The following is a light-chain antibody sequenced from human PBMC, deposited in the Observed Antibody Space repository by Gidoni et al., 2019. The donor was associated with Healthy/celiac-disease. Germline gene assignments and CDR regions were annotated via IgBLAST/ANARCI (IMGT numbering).Light chain of an antibody. Sequence: QSALTQPASVSGSPGQSITISCTGTSSDVGGYNYVSWYQQHPGKAPKLMIYEVSNRPSGVSNRFPGSKSGNTASLTISGLQAEDEADYYCSSYTSSSTLDWVFGGGTKLTVL. CDR2: EVS. CDR1: SSDVGGYNY. CDR3: SSYTSSSTLDWV. V-gene: IGLV2-14*01. J-gene: IGLJ3*02.